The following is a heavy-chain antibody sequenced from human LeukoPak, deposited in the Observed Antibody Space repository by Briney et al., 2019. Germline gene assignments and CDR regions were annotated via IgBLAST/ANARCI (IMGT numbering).Heavy chain of an antibody. D-gene: IGHD2-15*01. CDR3: ASATTNGAPSGY. CDR1: GFPFTNYW. Sequence: GGSLRLSCAVSGFPFTNYWMSWVRQAPGKGLEWVANIKEDGSVMYYVDSLKGRFTISRDNAKNSVYLQMNSLRAEDTAVYYCASATTNGAPSGYWGQGTLVTVSS. CDR2: IKEDGSVM. J-gene: IGHJ4*02. V-gene: IGHV3-7*03.